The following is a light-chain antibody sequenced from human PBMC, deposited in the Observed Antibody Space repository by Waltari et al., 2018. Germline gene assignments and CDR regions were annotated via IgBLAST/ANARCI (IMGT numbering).Light chain of an antibody. CDR1: QTLLHIDGNTY. J-gene: IGKJ1*01. CDR3: AQGAHAPWT. Sequence: VVMTQFPLSLSITPGQPASISCRSSQTLLHIDGNTYLSWYHQKPGHPPRLLFYQVSNRYSGVPAKFSGSGAGTDFTLTISRVEAEDVGVDDCAQGAHAPWTFGQGTKVEIK. V-gene: IGKV2-30*02. CDR2: QVS.